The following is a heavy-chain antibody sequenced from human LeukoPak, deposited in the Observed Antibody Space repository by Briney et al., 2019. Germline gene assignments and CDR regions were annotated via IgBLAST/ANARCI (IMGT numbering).Heavy chain of an antibody. CDR2: MNPNSGNT. V-gene: IGHV1-8*03. CDR3: ARGGSGSYGDYFDY. Sequence: GASVKVSCKASGYTFTSYDINWVRQATGQGLEWMGWMNPNSGNTGYAQKFQGRVTITRNTSISTAYMELSSLRSEDTAVYYCARGGSGSYGDYFDYWGQGTLVTVSS. D-gene: IGHD1-26*01. CDR1: GYTFTSYD. J-gene: IGHJ4*02.